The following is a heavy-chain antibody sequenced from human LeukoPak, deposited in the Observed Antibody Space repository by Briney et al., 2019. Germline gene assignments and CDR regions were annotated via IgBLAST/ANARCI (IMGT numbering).Heavy chain of an antibody. D-gene: IGHD2-2*03. V-gene: IGHV1-2*02. J-gene: IGHJ4*02. CDR2: INPNSGGT. CDR1: GYIFTGYY. CDR3: ARFGYCSSTSCYDY. Sequence: GASVKVSCKAPGYIFTGYYMHWVRQAPGQGLEWMGWINPNSGGTNYAQKFQGRVTMTRDTSISTAYMELSRLRSDDTAVYYCARFGYCSSTSCYDYWGQGTLVTVSS.